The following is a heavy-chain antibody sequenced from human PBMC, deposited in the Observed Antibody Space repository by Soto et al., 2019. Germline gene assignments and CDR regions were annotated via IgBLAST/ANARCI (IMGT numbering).Heavy chain of an antibody. CDR1: ELTLSSAK. CDR2: ITNRNEGGTT. CDR3: TTIPGITFYGVVLDY. J-gene: IGHJ4*02. Sequence: GGSLRLSCAASELTLSSAKMSWVRQAPGKGLEWVGWITNRNEGGTTEYAAPVRGRFTISRDDSKNVLFLDMVSLKTEDTGVYFCTTIPGITFYGVVLDYWGQGTPVTVSS. V-gene: IGHV3-15*01. D-gene: IGHD3-3*01.